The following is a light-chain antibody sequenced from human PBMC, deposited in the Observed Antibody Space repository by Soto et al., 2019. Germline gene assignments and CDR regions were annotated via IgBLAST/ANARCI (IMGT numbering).Light chain of an antibody. CDR3: CSYAGSTIHYV. CDR1: SSNIGAGND. CDR2: DNS. V-gene: IGLV1-40*01. J-gene: IGLJ1*01. Sequence: QSVLTQPPSVSGAPGQGVTISCTGSSSNIGAGNDVHWYQHLPGTAPKLLISDNSKRPSGVSNRFSGSKSGNTASLTISGLQAEDEADYYGCSYAGSTIHYVFGTGTKVTVL.